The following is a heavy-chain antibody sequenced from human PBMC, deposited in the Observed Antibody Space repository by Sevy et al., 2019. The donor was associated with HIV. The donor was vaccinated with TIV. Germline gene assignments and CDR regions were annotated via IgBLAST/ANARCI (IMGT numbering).Heavy chain of an antibody. V-gene: IGHV3-33*06. CDR1: GFTFSNYG. D-gene: IGHD3-3*01. J-gene: IGHJ5*02. CDR3: AKTFAIFGVLMSPDFDP. Sequence: GGSLRLSCAASGFTFSNYGMHWVRQAPGKGLEWVAVIWYDGSYKYSADSVKGRFTISRDNTKSTLYLQMNSLRAEDTALYYCAKTFAIFGVLMSPDFDPWGQGTLVTVSS. CDR2: IWYDGSYK.